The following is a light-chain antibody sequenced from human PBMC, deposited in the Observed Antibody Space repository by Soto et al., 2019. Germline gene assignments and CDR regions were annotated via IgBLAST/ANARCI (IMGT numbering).Light chain of an antibody. Sequence: EIVWTQSPATLSLSPGERATLSCRASQSVSSYLAWYQQKPGQAPRLLIYDTSNRATGVPARFSGSGSGTHFTLTISSLEPEDCAIYYCQQRQYWPPITFGQGTRLEIK. CDR3: QQRQYWPPIT. CDR1: QSVSSY. J-gene: IGKJ5*01. CDR2: DTS. V-gene: IGKV3-11*01.